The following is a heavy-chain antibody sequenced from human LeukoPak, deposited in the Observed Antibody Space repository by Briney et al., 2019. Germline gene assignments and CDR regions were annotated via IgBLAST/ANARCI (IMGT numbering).Heavy chain of an antibody. CDR1: GFTFSGHA. Sequence: GGSLRLSCEDSGFTFSGHAMAWVRQAPGKGLEWVSVIGGSGDTTRYADSVKGRFTISRDKSKTTLFLRMNSLRVEDTAVYYCASKFGESYYYYYGLDVWGQGTTVTVSS. V-gene: IGHV3-23*01. J-gene: IGHJ6*02. CDR2: IGGSGDTT. D-gene: IGHD3-10*01. CDR3: ASKFGESYYYYYGLDV.